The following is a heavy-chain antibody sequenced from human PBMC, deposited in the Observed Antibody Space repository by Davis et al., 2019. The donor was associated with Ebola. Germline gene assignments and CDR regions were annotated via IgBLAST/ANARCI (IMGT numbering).Heavy chain of an antibody. Sequence: PGGSLRLSCQASGYSFTTSWIAWVRQMPGKGLEWVGSIYPGDSESRFSPSFQGQVTMSADKSISTAYMQWSSLKASDTALYYCARRIDVYKELNIHFYLDSWGQGTLVTVSS. J-gene: IGHJ4*02. D-gene: IGHD1-7*01. CDR1: GYSFTTSW. CDR3: ARRIDVYKELNIHFYLDS. V-gene: IGHV5-51*01. CDR2: IYPGDSES.